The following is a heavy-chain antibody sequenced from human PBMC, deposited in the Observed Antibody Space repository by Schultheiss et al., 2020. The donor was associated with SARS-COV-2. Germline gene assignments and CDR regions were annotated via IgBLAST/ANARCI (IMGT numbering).Heavy chain of an antibody. CDR3: ARDDAGATLAFVS. V-gene: IGHV1-46*01. Sequence: ASVKVSCKASGYTFTSYYMHWVRQAPGKGLEWMGRIIPILGTTSYAERFQGRLTLTSDESTGTAYTAYMEMRSLRVEDTALYFCARDDAGATLAFVSWGQGTLVTVSS. J-gene: IGHJ4*01. D-gene: IGHD1-1*01. CDR1: GYTFTSYY. CDR2: IIPILGTT.